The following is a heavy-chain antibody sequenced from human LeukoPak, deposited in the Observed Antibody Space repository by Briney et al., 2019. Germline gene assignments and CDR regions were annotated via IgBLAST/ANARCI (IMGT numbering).Heavy chain of an antibody. Sequence: PGGSLRLSCAASGFTFSRYSMKWVRQAPGKGLEWVSSISSSRSYIYYADSVKGRFTISRDNAKNPLYLQMNSLRAEDTAVYYCARDRSDYDSSGYYDYWGQGTLVTVSS. CDR3: ARDRSDYDSSGYYDY. V-gene: IGHV3-21*01. D-gene: IGHD3-22*01. CDR1: GFTFSRYS. CDR2: ISSSRSYI. J-gene: IGHJ4*02.